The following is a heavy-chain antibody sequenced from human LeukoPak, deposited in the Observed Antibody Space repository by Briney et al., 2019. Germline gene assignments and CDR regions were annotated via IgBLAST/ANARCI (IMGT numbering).Heavy chain of an antibody. CDR3: ARASSSWYYDFWSGYNPLENYQFDP. V-gene: IGHV1-18*01. Sequence: ASVKVSCKASGYTFTSYGISWVRQAPGHGLEWMGWISAYNGNTNYAQKLPGRVTMATDTSTSTAYMELRSLRSDDTAVYYCARASSSWYYDFWSGYNPLENYQFDPWGQGTLVTVSS. CDR1: GYTFTSYG. D-gene: IGHD3-3*01. J-gene: IGHJ5*02. CDR2: ISAYNGNT.